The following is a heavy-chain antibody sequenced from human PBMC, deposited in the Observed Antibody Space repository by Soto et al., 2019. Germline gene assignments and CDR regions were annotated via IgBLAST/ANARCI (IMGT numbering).Heavy chain of an antibody. J-gene: IGHJ3*02. CDR1: GFTFSSYG. Sequence: QVQLVESGGGVVQPGRSLRLSCAASGFTFSSYGMHWVRQAPGKGLEWVAVIWYDGSNKYYADSVKGRFTISRDNSKNTLYLQMNRLRAEDTAVYYCARDLYGDYGGRAFDIWGQGTMVTVSS. CDR2: IWYDGSNK. V-gene: IGHV3-33*01. D-gene: IGHD4-17*01. CDR3: ARDLYGDYGGRAFDI.